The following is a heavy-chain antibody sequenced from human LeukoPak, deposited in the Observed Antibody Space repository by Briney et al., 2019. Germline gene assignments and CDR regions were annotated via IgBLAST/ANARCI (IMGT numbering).Heavy chain of an antibody. Sequence: PGGSLRLSCAASGLSYSDSYMTWIRPAPGKGLEWVSYISNSGSYTNYADSVQGRFTVSRDNAKNSLFLHMTSLSAEDTAVYYCARAVGRGAGGHFDYWGQGTLVIVSS. CDR3: ARAVGRGAGGHFDY. CDR2: ISNSGSYT. D-gene: IGHD3-10*01. CDR1: GLSYSDSY. J-gene: IGHJ4*02. V-gene: IGHV3-11*03.